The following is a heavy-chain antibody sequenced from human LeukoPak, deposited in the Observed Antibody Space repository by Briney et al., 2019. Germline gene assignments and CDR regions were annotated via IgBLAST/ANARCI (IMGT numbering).Heavy chain of an antibody. D-gene: IGHD5-24*01. CDR3: ARESLEMATIGY. J-gene: IGHJ4*02. Sequence: GASVKVSCKASGYTFTGYYMHWVRQAPGQGREWMGWINPNSGGTNYAQKFQGRVTMTRDTSISTAYMELSRLRSDDTAVYYCARESLEMATIGYWGQGTLVTVSS. CDR2: INPNSGGT. CDR1: GYTFTGYY. V-gene: IGHV1-2*02.